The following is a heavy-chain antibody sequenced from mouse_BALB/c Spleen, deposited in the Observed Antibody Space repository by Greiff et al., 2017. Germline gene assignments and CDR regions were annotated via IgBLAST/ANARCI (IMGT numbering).Heavy chain of an antibody. CDR2: IDTSDSYT. Sequence: QVQLQQPGAELVMPGASVTMSCKASGYTFTDYWMHWVKQRPGQGLEWIGAIDTSDSYTSYNQKFKGKATLTVDEASSTAYMQLSSLTSEDSAVYYCARGRQLGRPYDWGQGTTLTVSS. CDR3: ARGRQLGRPYD. CDR1: GYTFTDYW. D-gene: IGHD3-2*01. V-gene: IGHV1-69*01. J-gene: IGHJ2*01.